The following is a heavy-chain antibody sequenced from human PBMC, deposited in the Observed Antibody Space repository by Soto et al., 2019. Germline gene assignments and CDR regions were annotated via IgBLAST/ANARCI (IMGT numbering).Heavy chain of an antibody. J-gene: IGHJ6*04. Sequence: PGGSLILSCAASGFTFSSYSMNWVRQAPGKGLEWVSSISSSSSYIYYADSVKGRFTISRDNAKNSLYLQMNSLRAEDTAVYYCARDSGSSLSMDVWGKGTTVTVSS. CDR2: ISSSSSYI. D-gene: IGHD6-6*01. CDR3: ARDSGSSLSMDV. CDR1: GFTFSSYS. V-gene: IGHV3-21*01.